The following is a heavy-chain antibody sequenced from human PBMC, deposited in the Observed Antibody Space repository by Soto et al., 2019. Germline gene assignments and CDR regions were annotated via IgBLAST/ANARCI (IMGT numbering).Heavy chain of an antibody. V-gene: IGHV4-34*01. CDR3: ARVSTATGDY. Sequence: QVQLQQWGAGLLKPSETLSLTCAVYGGSFSGYYWSWIRQPPGKGLEWIGEINHSGSTNYNPSLKSRVTISVDTSKNQFSLKLSSVTAADTAVYYCARVSTATGDYWGHGTLVTFSS. CDR1: GGSFSGYY. CDR2: INHSGST. J-gene: IGHJ4*01. D-gene: IGHD1-26*01.